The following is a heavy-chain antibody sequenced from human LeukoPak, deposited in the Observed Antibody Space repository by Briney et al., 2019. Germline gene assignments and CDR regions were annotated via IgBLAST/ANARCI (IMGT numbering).Heavy chain of an antibody. J-gene: IGHJ1*01. D-gene: IGHD2-15*01. CDR1: GGSISSGGYY. CDR2: IYYSGST. Sequence: SETLSLTCTVSGGSISSGGYYWSWIRQHPGKGLEWIGYIYYSGSTYYNPSLKSRVTISVDTSKNQFSLKLSSVTAADTAVYYCARDAAGGLDSWGQGTLVTVSS. CDR3: ARDAAGGLDS. V-gene: IGHV4-31*03.